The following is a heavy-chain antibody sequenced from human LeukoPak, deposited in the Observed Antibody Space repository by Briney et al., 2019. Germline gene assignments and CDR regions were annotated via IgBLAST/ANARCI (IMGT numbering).Heavy chain of an antibody. CDR3: VASYGGYVLDY. J-gene: IGHJ4*02. CDR1: GGSIGSYH. V-gene: IGHV4-59*01. Sequence: ASETLSLTCSVCGGSIGSYHWNWIRQPSGKGLEWIGIVFNNGGTKHNPSLKSRVAISVDTSKNQFALKLSSVTAADTAVYYCVASYGGYVLDYWGQGALVIVSS. D-gene: IGHD5-12*01. CDR2: VFNNGGT.